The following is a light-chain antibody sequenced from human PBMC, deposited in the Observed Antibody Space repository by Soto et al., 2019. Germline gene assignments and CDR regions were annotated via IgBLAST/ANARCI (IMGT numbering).Light chain of an antibody. Sequence: QSVLTQPPSASGSPGQSVTISCTGTSSDVGTHGYVSWYQQHAGKAPKLVIYDVTKRPSGVPDRFSGSKSGNTASLTVSGLQAEDEADYYCMCYAGCNNWVFGGGTKVTVL. CDR3: MCYAGCNNWV. V-gene: IGLV2-8*01. CDR1: SSDVGTHGY. CDR2: DVT. J-gene: IGLJ3*02.